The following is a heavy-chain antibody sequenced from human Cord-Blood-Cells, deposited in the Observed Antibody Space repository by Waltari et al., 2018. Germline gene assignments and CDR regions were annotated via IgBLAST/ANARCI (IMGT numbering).Heavy chain of an antibody. V-gene: IGHV3-53*01. J-gene: IGHJ2*01. CDR2: IYSGGST. Sequence: EVQLVESGGGLIQPGGSLRLSCAASGFTVSSNYMSWVRQAPGKGLEWVSVIYSGGSTYYADSVKGRFTISRDNSKNTLYLQMNSLRAEDTAVYYCARVPPGWGSPLHWYFDLWGRGTLVTVSS. CDR3: ARVPPGWGSPLHWYFDL. D-gene: IGHD7-27*01. CDR1: GFTVSSNY.